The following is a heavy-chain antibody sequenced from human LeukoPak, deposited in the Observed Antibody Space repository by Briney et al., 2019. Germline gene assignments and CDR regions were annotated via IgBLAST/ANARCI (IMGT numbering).Heavy chain of an antibody. V-gene: IGHV3-23*01. CDR1: GLAFTNYA. CDR3: AKDVTSYYYYYYGMDV. D-gene: IGHD3-16*01. CDR2: ISGSGGST. J-gene: IGHJ6*02. Sequence: GGSLRLSCAASGLAFTNYAMHWVRQAPGKGLEWVSAISGSGGSTYYAVSVKGRFTISRDNSKNTLYLQMNSLRAEDTAVYYCAKDVTSYYYYYYGMDVWGQGTTVTVSS.